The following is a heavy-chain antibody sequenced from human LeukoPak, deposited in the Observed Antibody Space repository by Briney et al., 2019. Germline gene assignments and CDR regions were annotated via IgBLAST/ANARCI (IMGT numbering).Heavy chain of an antibody. J-gene: IGHJ3*02. Sequence: VASVKVSCKASGGTFSSYAISWVRQAPGQGLEWMGGIIPIFGTANYAQKFQGGVTITADESTSTAYMELSSLRSEDTAVYYCARRELDAFDIWGQGTMVTVSS. CDR2: IIPIFGTA. CDR1: GGTFSSYA. CDR3: ARRELDAFDI. D-gene: IGHD1-26*01. V-gene: IGHV1-69*13.